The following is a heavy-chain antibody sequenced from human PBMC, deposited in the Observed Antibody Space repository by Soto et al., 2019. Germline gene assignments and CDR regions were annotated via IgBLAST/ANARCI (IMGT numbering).Heavy chain of an antibody. Sequence: SETLSLTCTVSGGSISSYYWSWIRQPPGKGLEWIGYIYYSGSTNYNPSLKSRVTISVDTSKNQFSRKLSSETAADPAVYYCARHLLRYFDWLPTPASYYYYGMDVWGQGTTVTVSS. CDR2: IYYSGST. D-gene: IGHD3-9*01. CDR3: ARHLLRYFDWLPTPASYYYYGMDV. CDR1: GGSISSYY. J-gene: IGHJ6*02. V-gene: IGHV4-59*08.